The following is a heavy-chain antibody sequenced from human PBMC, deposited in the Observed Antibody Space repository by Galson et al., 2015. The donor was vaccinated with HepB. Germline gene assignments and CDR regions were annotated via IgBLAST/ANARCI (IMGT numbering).Heavy chain of an antibody. Sequence: SVKVSCKASGYTFTSYYMHWVRQAPGQGLEWMGIINPSGGSTSYAQKFQGRVTMTRDTSTSTVYMELSSLRSEDTAVYYCAREMYYDFWSGYYTVVRNWFDPWGQGTLVTVSS. D-gene: IGHD3-3*01. J-gene: IGHJ5*02. CDR1: GYTFTSYY. CDR3: AREMYYDFWSGYYTVVRNWFDP. V-gene: IGHV1-46*03. CDR2: INPSGGST.